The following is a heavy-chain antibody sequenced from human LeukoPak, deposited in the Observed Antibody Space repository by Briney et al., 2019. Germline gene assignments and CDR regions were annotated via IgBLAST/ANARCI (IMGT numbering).Heavy chain of an antibody. CDR2: IYTTGST. Sequence: SETLSLTCSVSGGSISSYSWSWIRQPPGKGLEWIGYIYTTGSTDYNPSLKSRVSISRDTSKNQFSLELSSATAADTAVYYCARRSPSSGWCFDSLGQGTLVTVSS. CDR1: GGSISSYS. V-gene: IGHV4-4*09. CDR3: ARRSPSSGWCFDS. J-gene: IGHJ4*02. D-gene: IGHD6-13*01.